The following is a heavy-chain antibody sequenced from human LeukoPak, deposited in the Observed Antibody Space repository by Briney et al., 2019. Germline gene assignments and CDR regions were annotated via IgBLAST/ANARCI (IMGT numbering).Heavy chain of an antibody. CDR2: ISSSSSYI. Sequence: GGSLRLSCAASGFTFSSYSMNWVRQAPGKGLEWVSSISSSSSYIYYADSVKGRFTISRDNAKNSLYLQMNSLRAEDTAVYYCARDIRLELQASNYYYGMDVWGQGTTVTVSS. V-gene: IGHV3-21*04. J-gene: IGHJ6*02. CDR1: GFTFSSYS. CDR3: ARDIRLELQASNYYYGMDV. D-gene: IGHD1-7*01.